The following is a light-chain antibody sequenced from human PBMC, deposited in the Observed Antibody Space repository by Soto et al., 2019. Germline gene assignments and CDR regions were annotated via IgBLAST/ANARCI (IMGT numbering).Light chain of an antibody. CDR1: QSVSSD. J-gene: IGKJ1*01. CDR3: QQYGTSAGT. Sequence: EIVMTQSPATLSVSPGERATLSCRASQSVSSDLAWYHQKPGQAPRLLIYGATSRATGIPDRFSGSGSGTDFTLTISRLEPEDFAVYYCQQYGTSAGTFGQGTKVDI. CDR2: GAT. V-gene: IGKV3-20*01.